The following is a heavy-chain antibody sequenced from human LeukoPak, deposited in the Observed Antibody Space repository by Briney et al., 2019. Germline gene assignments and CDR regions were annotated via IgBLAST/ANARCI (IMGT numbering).Heavy chain of an antibody. Sequence: ASVKVSCKASGYTFTSYAIYWVRQAPGQRLEWMGWINAGNGNTKYSQKFQGRVTITRDTSASAAYTELSSLRSEDTAVYYCARVRLDEGPTWFDPWGQGTLVTVSS. J-gene: IGHJ5*02. CDR3: ARVRLDEGPTWFDP. CDR2: INAGNGNT. CDR1: GYTFTSYA. V-gene: IGHV1-3*01.